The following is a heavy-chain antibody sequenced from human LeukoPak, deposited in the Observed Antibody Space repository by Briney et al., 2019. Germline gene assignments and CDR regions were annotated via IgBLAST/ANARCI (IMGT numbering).Heavy chain of an antibody. V-gene: IGHV3-23*01. CDR2: ISSSGGRT. CDR1: GFIFRSYA. Sequence: PGGSLRLSCAASGFIFRSYAMSWVRQAPGKGLEWVSSISSSGGRTFYADSVKGRVTISRDNSKNVLYLQVNSLRAEDTAVFYCANYYYDKSGYKNWGQGTLVTVSS. CDR3: ANYYYDKSGYKN. J-gene: IGHJ4*02. D-gene: IGHD3-22*01.